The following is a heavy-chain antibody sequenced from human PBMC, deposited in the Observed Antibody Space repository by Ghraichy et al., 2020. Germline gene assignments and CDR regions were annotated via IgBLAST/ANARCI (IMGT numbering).Heavy chain of an antibody. V-gene: IGHV4-59*08. CDR3: ARHGTPSSWFRY. D-gene: IGHD6-13*01. Sequence: SETLSLTCTVSGGSISSFYWSWIRQPPGKRLEWIGYIYYSGSTNYNPSLKSRVTISVDTSKNQFSLKLSSVIAADTAVYYCARHGTPSSWFRYWGQGTLVTVSS. CDR2: IYYSGST. J-gene: IGHJ4*02. CDR1: GGSISSFY.